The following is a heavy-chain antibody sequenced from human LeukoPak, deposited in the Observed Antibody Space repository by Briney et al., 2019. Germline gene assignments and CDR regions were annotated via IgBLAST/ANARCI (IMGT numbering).Heavy chain of an antibody. V-gene: IGHV3-7*01. J-gene: IGHJ6*03. CDR1: GSTFTSYW. Sequence: GGSLRLSCAACGSTFTSYWMTWVRQAPGKGLEWVANIKQDGSEKYYVDSVKGRFTISRDNAKNSLYLQMNSLRAEDTAVYHCARAFADFWSGYYPSYYNYYMDVWGKGTTVTVSS. CDR3: ARAFADFWSGYYPSYYNYYMDV. CDR2: IKQDGSEK. D-gene: IGHD3-3*01.